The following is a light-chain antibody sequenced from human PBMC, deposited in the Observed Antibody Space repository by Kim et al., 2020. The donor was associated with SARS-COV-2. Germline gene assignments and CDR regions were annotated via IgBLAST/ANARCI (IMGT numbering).Light chain of an antibody. J-gene: IGKJ1*01. CDR3: QQYNSWPLT. CDR2: GAS. Sequence: EVVMTQSPATLSVSPGERATLSCRPSQSISSDLAWYQQKPGQAPSLLIYGASTRATGIPARFSGGESGTEFTLTISSLQSEDFALYYCQQYNSWPLTFGQGTKVDIK. CDR1: QSISSD. V-gene: IGKV3-15*01.